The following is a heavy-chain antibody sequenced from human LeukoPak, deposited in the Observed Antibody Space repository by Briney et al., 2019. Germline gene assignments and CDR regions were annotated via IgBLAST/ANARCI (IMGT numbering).Heavy chain of an antibody. CDR3: ARVDVPDYSNLKCFDY. CDR2: INHSGST. V-gene: IGHV4-34*01. J-gene: IGHJ4*02. CDR1: GGSFSGYY. D-gene: IGHD4-11*01. Sequence: SETLSLTCAVYGGSFSGYYWSWIRQPPGKGLEWIGEINHSGSTNYNPSLKSRVSISVDTSKNQFSLKLSSVTAADTAVYYCARVDVPDYSNLKCFDYWGQGTLLTVSS.